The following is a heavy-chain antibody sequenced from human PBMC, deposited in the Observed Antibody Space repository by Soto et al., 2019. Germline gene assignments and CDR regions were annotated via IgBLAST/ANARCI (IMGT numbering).Heavy chain of an antibody. CDR2: INPSGGST. CDR3: ARDPAVRRYQLLYDYYYYGMDV. V-gene: IGHV1-46*02. CDR1: CFTVHSNY. J-gene: IGHJ6*04. D-gene: IGHD2-2*02. Sequence: GASMEVSWKGCCFTVHSNYMHWVRQATGQGLEWMGIINPSGGSTSYAQKFQGRVTMTRDTSTSTVYMELSSLRSEDTAVYYCARDPAVRRYQLLYDYYYYGMDVWGKGTTVTASS.